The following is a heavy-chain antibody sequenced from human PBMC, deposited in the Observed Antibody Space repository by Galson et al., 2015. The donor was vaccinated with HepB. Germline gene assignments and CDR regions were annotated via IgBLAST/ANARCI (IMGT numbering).Heavy chain of an antibody. CDR3: ARGEVYDFWSGPMGAQFDY. Sequence: CAVYGGSFSGYYWSWIRQPPGKGLEWIGEINHSGSTNYNPSLKSRVTISVDTSKNQFSLKLSSVTAADTAVYYCARGEVYDFWSGPMGAQFDYWGQGTLVTVSS. D-gene: IGHD3-3*01. V-gene: IGHV4-34*01. CDR2: INHSGST. CDR1: GGSFSGYY. J-gene: IGHJ4*02.